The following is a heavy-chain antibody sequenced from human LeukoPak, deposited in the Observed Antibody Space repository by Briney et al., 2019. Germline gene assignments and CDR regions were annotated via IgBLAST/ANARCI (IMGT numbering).Heavy chain of an antibody. CDR1: GFTFSSYE. CDR3: ARDAILTGGVAFDI. Sequence: GGSLRLSCAASGFTFSSYEMNWVRQAPGKGLEWVSYISSSGSTIYYADSVKGRFTISRDNAKNSLYLQMNSLRAEDTAVYYCARDAILTGGVAFDIWGQGTMVIVSS. D-gene: IGHD3-9*01. J-gene: IGHJ3*02. CDR2: ISSSGSTI. V-gene: IGHV3-48*03.